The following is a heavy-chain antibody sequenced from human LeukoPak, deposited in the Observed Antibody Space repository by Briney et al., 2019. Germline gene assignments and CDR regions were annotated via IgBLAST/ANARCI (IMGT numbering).Heavy chain of an antibody. V-gene: IGHV1-69*04. CDR2: IIPILGIA. J-gene: IGHJ4*02. Sequence: GSSVKVSCKASGGTFSSYAISWVRQAPGQGLEWMGRIIPILGIANYAQKFQGRATITADKSTSTAYMELSSLRSEDTAVYYCARSRIQLWFDYWGQGTLVTVSS. CDR1: GGTFSSYA. CDR3: ARSRIQLWFDY. D-gene: IGHD5-18*01.